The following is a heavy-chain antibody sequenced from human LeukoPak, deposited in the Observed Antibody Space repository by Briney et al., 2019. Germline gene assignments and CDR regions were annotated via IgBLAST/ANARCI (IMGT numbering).Heavy chain of an antibody. V-gene: IGHV3-7*01. Sequence: PGGSLRLSCAASGFTFSSYWMSWVRQAPGKGLAWVANIKQDGSEKYYVDSVKGRFTISGDNAKNSLYLQMNSLRAEDTAVYYCAREDYDFWSGYHGDFDYWGQGTLVTVSS. J-gene: IGHJ4*02. CDR2: IKQDGSEK. D-gene: IGHD3-3*01. CDR3: AREDYDFWSGYHGDFDY. CDR1: GFTFSSYW.